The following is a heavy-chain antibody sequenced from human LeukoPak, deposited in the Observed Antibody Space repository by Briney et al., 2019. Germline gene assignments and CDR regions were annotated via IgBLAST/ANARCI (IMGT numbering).Heavy chain of an antibody. J-gene: IGHJ4*02. CDR2: ISSSGSTI. Sequence: GGSLRLSCAASGFTFSSYEMNWVRQAPGEGLEWVSYISSSGSTIYYADSVKGRFTISRDNAKNSLYLQMNSLRAEDTAVYYCARDPEDTAMVSFDYWGQGTLVTVSS. D-gene: IGHD5-18*01. V-gene: IGHV3-48*03. CDR1: GFTFSSYE. CDR3: ARDPEDTAMVSFDY.